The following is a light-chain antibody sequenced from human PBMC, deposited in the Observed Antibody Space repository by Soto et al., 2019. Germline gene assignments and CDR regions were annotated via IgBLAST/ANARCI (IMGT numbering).Light chain of an antibody. CDR2: AAS. V-gene: IGKV1-17*01. Sequence: DIQMTQSPSSLSASVGDRLTITCRASQVITNDLGWYQQKPGKAPKRLIYAASTLQSGVPSRFSGSGSGTEFTLTISSLQPEDVATYYCQQAISFPLSFGGGTKVEIK. CDR1: QVITND. J-gene: IGKJ4*01. CDR3: QQAISFPLS.